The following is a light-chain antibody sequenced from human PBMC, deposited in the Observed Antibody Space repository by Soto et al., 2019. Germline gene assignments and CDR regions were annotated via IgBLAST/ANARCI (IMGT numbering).Light chain of an antibody. J-gene: IGLJ2*01. CDR2: GNS. CDR3: QSYDSSHVV. CDR1: SSNIGAGYD. Sequence: QPVLTQPPSVSGAPGQRVTICCTGSSSNIGAGYDVHWYQQLPGTAPKLLIYGNSNRPSGVPDRFSGSKSGTSASLAITGLQAEDEADYYCQSYDSSHVVFGGGTKVTVL. V-gene: IGLV1-40*01.